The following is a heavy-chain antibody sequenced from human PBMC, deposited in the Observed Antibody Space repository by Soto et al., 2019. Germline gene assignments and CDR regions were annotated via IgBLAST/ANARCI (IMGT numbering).Heavy chain of an antibody. J-gene: IGHJ4*02. CDR3: ARELQGLYYFDY. CDR1: GYTFTSYG. CDR2: INAGNGNT. V-gene: IGHV1-18*04. D-gene: IGHD4-4*01. Sequence: ASVKVSCKASGYTFTSYGISWVRQAPGQGLEWMGWINAGNGNTKYSQKFQGRVTITRDTSASTAYMELSSLRSEDTAVYYCARELQGLYYFDYWGLGTLVTVSS.